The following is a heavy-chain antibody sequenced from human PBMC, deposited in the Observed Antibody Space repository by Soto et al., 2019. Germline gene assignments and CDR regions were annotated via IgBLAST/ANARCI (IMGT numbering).Heavy chain of an antibody. CDR2: INSANSNT. CDR3: ARGSSDWLPYFDY. Sequence: VSVKVSCKASGYTFTSHARRWVRQAPGQRLEWMGWINSANSNTKYSQKFQGRATITRDTSASTAYMELSSLRSEDTAVYFCARGSSDWLPYFDYWGQGSLVTVSS. D-gene: IGHD3-9*01. CDR1: GYTFTSHA. J-gene: IGHJ4*02. V-gene: IGHV1-3*01.